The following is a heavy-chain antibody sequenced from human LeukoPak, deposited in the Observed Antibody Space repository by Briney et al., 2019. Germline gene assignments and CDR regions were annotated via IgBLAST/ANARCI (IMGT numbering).Heavy chain of an antibody. CDR1: GFTFDDYA. J-gene: IGHJ5*02. Sequence: GGSLRLSCAASGFTFDDYAMHWVRQAPGKGLEWVSGISWNSGSIGYADSVKGRFTIPRDNAKNSLYLQMNSLRAEDTALYYCAKGRDKYQLLSKNWFDPWGQGTLVTVSS. D-gene: IGHD2-2*01. CDR3: AKGRDKYQLLSKNWFDP. V-gene: IGHV3-9*01. CDR2: ISWNSGSI.